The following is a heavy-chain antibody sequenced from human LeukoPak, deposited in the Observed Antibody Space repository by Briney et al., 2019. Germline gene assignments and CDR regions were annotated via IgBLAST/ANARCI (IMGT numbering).Heavy chain of an antibody. Sequence: GGSLRLSCAASGFTFSSYSMNWVRQAPGKGLEWVSIIYSGGNTYYADSVKGRFTISRDNSKNTLYLQMNSLRAEDTAVYYCARIVRYSSSWDYWGQGTLVTVSS. J-gene: IGHJ4*02. D-gene: IGHD6-13*01. CDR3: ARIVRYSSSWDY. V-gene: IGHV3-53*01. CDR2: IYSGGNT. CDR1: GFTFSSYS.